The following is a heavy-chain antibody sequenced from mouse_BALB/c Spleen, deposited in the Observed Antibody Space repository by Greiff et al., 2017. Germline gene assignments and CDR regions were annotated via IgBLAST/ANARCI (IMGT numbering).Heavy chain of an antibody. Sequence: EVMLVESGGDLVKPGGSLKLSCAASGFTFSSYGMSWVRQTPDKRLEWVATISSGGSYTYYPDSVKGRFTISRDNAKNTLYLQMSSLKSEDTAMYYCARQGVRPYAMDYWGQGTSVTVSS. CDR2: ISSGGSYT. CDR1: GFTFSSYG. V-gene: IGHV5-6*01. D-gene: IGHD1-2*01. J-gene: IGHJ4*01. CDR3: ARQGVRPYAMDY.